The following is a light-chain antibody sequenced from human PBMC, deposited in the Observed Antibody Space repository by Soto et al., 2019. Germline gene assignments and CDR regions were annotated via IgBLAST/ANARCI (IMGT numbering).Light chain of an antibody. CDR1: QSVSSN. V-gene: IGKV3-15*01. CDR3: QQYHNWPIT. Sequence: EIVLTQSPGTLSLSPGERATLSCRASQSVSSNLAWYQQKPGQAPRLLIYGASTRATGIPARFSGSGSGTEFTLIISSLQSEDFAVYYCQQYHNWPITFGQGTRLEIK. J-gene: IGKJ5*01. CDR2: GAS.